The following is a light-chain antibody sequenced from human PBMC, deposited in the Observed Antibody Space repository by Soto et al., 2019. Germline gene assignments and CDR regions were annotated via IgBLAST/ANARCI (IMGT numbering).Light chain of an antibody. Sequence: QSALTQPPSASGSPGQSVTISCTGTSSDVGYYNYVCWYQQHPGKAPKLMIYEVSKRPSGVPDRFSGSKSGNTASLTVSGLQADYEADYYSSSYAGGNNLVFGGGTKLTVL. CDR1: SSDVGYYNY. CDR3: SSYAGGNNLV. J-gene: IGLJ2*01. CDR2: EVS. V-gene: IGLV2-8*01.